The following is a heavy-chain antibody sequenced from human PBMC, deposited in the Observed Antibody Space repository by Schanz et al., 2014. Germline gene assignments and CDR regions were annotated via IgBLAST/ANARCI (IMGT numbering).Heavy chain of an antibody. Sequence: QLQLQESGPGLVKPSETLSLTCTVSSGSISRNNNYWGWIRQPPGKGLEWIGSIYYSGSTYCNASPKSRVTIPVDTSKNHFSLKLTSVTAADSAVYYCARLWGGWRIPDYWGQGTLVTVSS. D-gene: IGHD6-19*01. CDR2: IYYSGST. CDR3: ARLWGGWRIPDY. J-gene: IGHJ4*02. V-gene: IGHV4-39*01. CDR1: SGSISRNNNY.